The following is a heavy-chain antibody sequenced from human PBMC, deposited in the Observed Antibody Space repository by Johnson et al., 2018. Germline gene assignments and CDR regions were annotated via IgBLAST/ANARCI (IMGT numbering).Heavy chain of an antibody. J-gene: IGHJ6*03. Sequence: QVQLVESGGGVVQPGRSLRLSCAASGFTFSSYAMHWVRQAPGKGLEWVAVIPYDGSNKYYADSVKGRFTISRDNSKNTLYLQVIRLRAGDTAIYYCAKDLTTADYYMDVWGKGTTVTVSS. CDR3: AKDLTTADYYMDV. CDR1: GFTFSSYA. V-gene: IGHV3-30*04. D-gene: IGHD1/OR15-1a*01. CDR2: IPYDGSNK.